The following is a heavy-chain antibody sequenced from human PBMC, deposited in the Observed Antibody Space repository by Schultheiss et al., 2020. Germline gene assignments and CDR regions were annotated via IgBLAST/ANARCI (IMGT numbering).Heavy chain of an antibody. CDR2: ISSSSSYI. V-gene: IGHV3-21*01. CDR3: AREGYYDSSGYYWGVDYYYYGMDV. Sequence: GESLKISCAASGFTFSSYSMNWVRQAPGKGLEWVSSISSSSSYIYYADSVKGRFTISRDNAKNSLYLQMNSLRAEDTAVYYCAREGYYDSSGYYWGVDYYYYGMDVWGQGTTVTVSS. CDR1: GFTFSSYS. D-gene: IGHD3-22*01. J-gene: IGHJ6*02.